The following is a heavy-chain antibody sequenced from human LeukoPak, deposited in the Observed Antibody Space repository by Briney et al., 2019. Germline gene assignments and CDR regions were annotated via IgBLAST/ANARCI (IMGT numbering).Heavy chain of an antibody. V-gene: IGHV1-69*05. CDR2: IIPIFGTA. J-gene: IGHJ3*02. D-gene: IGHD1-1*01. Sequence: ASVKVSCKASGGTFSSYAISWVRQAPGQGLEWMGGIIPIFGTANYAQKFQGRVTITTDESTSTAYMELSSLRSEDTAVYYCARAWKAVTGIDAFDIWGQGTMVTVSS. CDR1: GGTFSSYA. CDR3: ARAWKAVTGIDAFDI.